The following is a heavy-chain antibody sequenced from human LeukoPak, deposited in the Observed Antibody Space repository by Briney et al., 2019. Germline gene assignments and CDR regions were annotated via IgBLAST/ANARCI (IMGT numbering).Heavy chain of an antibody. CDR1: GFTFSSYA. V-gene: IGHV3-30-3*01. CDR2: ISYEGINK. CDR3: AHAGYSSGWYIDY. Sequence: GRSLRLSCAASGFTFSSYAMHWVRQAPGKGLEWVAVISYEGINKYYADSVKGRFTISRDNSKNTLYLQMNTQRAEDTAVYYCAHAGYSSGWYIDYWGQGALVTVSS. J-gene: IGHJ4*02. D-gene: IGHD6-19*01.